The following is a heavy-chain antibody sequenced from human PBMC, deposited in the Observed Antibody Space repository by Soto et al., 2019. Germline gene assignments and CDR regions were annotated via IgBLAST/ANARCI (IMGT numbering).Heavy chain of an antibody. D-gene: IGHD2-15*01. CDR3: AAELYSGGRCCSVDI. V-gene: IGHV1-58*01. J-gene: IGHJ3*02. Sequence: ASVKVSCKTSGIIFSNSAVQWVRQARGQRLEWLGYIIIAGGGTKYSQNLQGKITITRDMSTNTAYMQLTSLRSEDTAIYYCAAELYSGGRCCSVDIWG. CDR1: GIIFSNSA. CDR2: IIIAGGGT.